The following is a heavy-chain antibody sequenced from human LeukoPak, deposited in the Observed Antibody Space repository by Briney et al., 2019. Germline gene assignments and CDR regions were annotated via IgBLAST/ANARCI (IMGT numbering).Heavy chain of an antibody. CDR2: MNPNSGKT. J-gene: IGHJ3*02. V-gene: IGHV1-8*02. Sequence: ASVKVSCKASGYTFTGYYMHWVRQATGQGLEWLGWMNPNSGKTGCAQNFQGRLTITWNTSINTAYMELGSLRPEDTAVYYCARIDYSNAFDIWGRGTMVTVSS. CDR3: ARIDYSNAFDI. D-gene: IGHD4-11*01. CDR1: GYTFTGYY.